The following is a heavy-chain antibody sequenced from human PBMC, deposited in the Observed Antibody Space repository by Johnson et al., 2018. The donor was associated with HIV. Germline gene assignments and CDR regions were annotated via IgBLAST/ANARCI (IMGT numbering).Heavy chain of an antibody. J-gene: IGHJ3*02. D-gene: IGHD2-15*01. Sequence: QVQLVESGGGVVQPGRSLRLSCAASGFTFSSYGMHWVRQAPGKGLEWVAFIRYDGSNKYYPGSVKGRFTVSREDAKNSLYLQMNSLRAGDTALYYCARAVCRGGRCYSHDAFDIWGQGTMVTVSS. CDR1: GFTFSSYG. V-gene: IGHV3-33*08. CDR2: IRYDGSNK. CDR3: ARAVCRGGRCYSHDAFDI.